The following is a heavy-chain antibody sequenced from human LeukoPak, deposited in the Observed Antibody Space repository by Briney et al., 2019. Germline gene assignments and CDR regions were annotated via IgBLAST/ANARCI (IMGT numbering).Heavy chain of an antibody. CDR2: VNQDGNNK. Sequence: GGSLRLSCAASGFTFSGYWMTWVRQAPGKGLEWVANVNQDGNNKNYVESVKGRFTISRDNAKNSLYLQMNSLRAEDTAVYYCAKDRYCSGGNCYSFDYWGQGTLVTVSS. CDR1: GFTFSGYW. D-gene: IGHD2-15*01. J-gene: IGHJ4*02. V-gene: IGHV3-7*03. CDR3: AKDRYCSGGNCYSFDY.